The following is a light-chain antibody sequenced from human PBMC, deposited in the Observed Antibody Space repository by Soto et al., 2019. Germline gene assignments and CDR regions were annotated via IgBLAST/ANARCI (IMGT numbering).Light chain of an antibody. CDR3: SSFTSNRIYV. CDR2: GVT. CDR1: HNDIGTYDY. V-gene: IGLV2-14*03. J-gene: IGLJ1*01. Sequence: QSALTQHTSVSGSPGQSITISCTGNHNDIGTYDYVSWYQQHPGRAPRLLIHGVTTRPSGISGRFSASKSGLTASLTISGLQPEDEADYYCSSFTSNRIYVFGPGTKVTV.